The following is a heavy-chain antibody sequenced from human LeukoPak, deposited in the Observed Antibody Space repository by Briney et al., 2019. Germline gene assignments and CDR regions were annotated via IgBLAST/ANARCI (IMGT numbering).Heavy chain of an antibody. J-gene: IGHJ4*02. CDR2: ISGSGTTT. D-gene: IGHD4/OR15-4a*01. CDR1: GFTVSNYA. CDR3: ATGHSAPGAVDY. Sequence: GGSLRLSCAASGFTVSNYAMSWVRQAPGKGLEWGSGISGSGTTTYYADSVQGRFTISRDNSKNTLYLQMNGLRDEDTAVYYCATGHSAPGAVDYWGQGTLVTVSS. V-gene: IGHV3-23*01.